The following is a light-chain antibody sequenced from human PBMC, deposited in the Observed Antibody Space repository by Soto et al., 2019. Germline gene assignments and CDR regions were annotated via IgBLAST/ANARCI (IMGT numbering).Light chain of an antibody. Sequence: DIQMTQSPSTLSASIGDRVTITCRASQSVSTWLAWYQQKPGKAPNLLIYAASTLESGVPSRFSGSGSGTEFTLTISSLQPDDFATYYCQQYNGFSWTYGQGTKVDIK. CDR1: QSVSTW. J-gene: IGKJ1*01. CDR2: AAS. CDR3: QQYNGFSWT. V-gene: IGKV1-5*03.